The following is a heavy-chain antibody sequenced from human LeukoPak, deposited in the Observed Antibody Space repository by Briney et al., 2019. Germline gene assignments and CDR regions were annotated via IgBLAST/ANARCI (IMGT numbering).Heavy chain of an antibody. V-gene: IGHV3-23*01. J-gene: IGHJ3*01. Sequence: GGSLRLSCEASGFTFSSYAMAWVRQAPGKGLDWVSVIGASGADTYYSYSAKGRFTVSRDNSKDTLFLHMSSLRAEDTAVYFCATRPRDSSGYYLGAFDGWGQGTTVTVSS. D-gene: IGHD3-22*01. CDR3: ATRPRDSSGYYLGAFDG. CDR1: GFTFSSYA. CDR2: IGASGADT.